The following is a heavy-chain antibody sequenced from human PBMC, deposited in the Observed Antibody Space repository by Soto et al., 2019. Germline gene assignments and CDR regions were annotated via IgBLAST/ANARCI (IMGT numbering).Heavy chain of an antibody. CDR2: IYYSGST. CDR3: ARHGNIAAPPYYYYYMDV. Sequence: QVQLQESGPGLVKPSETLSLTCTVSGGSISSYYWSWIRQPPGKGLEWIGYIYYSGSTNYNPSLKSRVTISVDTSKNQFSLKLSSVTAADTAVYNCARHGNIAAPPYYYYYMDVWGKGTTVTVSS. V-gene: IGHV4-59*08. D-gene: IGHD6-13*01. CDR1: GGSISSYY. J-gene: IGHJ6*03.